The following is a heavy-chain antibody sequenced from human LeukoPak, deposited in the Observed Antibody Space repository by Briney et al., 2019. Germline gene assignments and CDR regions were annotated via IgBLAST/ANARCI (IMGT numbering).Heavy chain of an antibody. CDR3: ARVFEGFDY. Sequence: GGSLRLSCAASGFTVSSYWMSCGREAPGKGLEWGANIKQDGGEKYSVDSVTGRFTSTRDDAKTSLYPQMNSLRAEDTAVYYCARVFEGFDYWGQGTLVTVSS. V-gene: IGHV3-7*01. CDR1: GFTVSSYW. D-gene: IGHD3-9*01. CDR2: IKQDGGEK. J-gene: IGHJ4*02.